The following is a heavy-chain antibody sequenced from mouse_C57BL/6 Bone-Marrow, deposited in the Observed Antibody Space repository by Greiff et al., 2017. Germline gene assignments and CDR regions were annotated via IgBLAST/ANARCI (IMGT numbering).Heavy chain of an antibody. D-gene: IGHD1-1*01. Sequence: VQLQQPGAELVKPGASVKLSCKASGYTFTSYWMQWVKQRPGQGLEWIGEIDPSDSYTNYNQKFKGKATLTVDTSSSTAYMQLSSLTSEDSAVYYCARDDITTVVADYYAMDYWGQGTSVTVSS. J-gene: IGHJ4*01. CDR1: GYTFTSYW. CDR3: ARDDITTVVADYYAMDY. CDR2: IDPSDSYT. V-gene: IGHV1-50*01.